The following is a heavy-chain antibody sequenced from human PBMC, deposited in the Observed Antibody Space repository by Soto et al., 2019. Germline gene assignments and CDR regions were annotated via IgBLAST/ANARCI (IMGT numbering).Heavy chain of an antibody. V-gene: IGHV4-30-4*01. CDR2: IYYSGST. J-gene: IGHJ3*02. Sequence: QVQLQESGPGLVKPSQTLSLTCTVSGGSISSGDYYWSWIRQPPGKGLEWIGYIYYSGSTYYNPSLKSRVTIPVDTSKNQFSLKLGSVTAADTAVYYCARAVVYCSGGSCWGAFDIWGQGTMVTVSS. D-gene: IGHD2-15*01. CDR1: GGSISSGDYY. CDR3: ARAVVYCSGGSCWGAFDI.